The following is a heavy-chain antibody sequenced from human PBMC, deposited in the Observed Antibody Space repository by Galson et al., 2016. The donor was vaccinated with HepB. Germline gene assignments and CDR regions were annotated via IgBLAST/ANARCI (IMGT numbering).Heavy chain of an antibody. D-gene: IGHD6-6*01. Sequence: SVKVSCKASGNTFTNYYMHWVRQAPGQGLEWMGIINPSGGLTSYAQKFQGRVTMTRDTSTSTVYMELSSLRSEDTAVYYCASSIAARPPFDYWGQGTLVTVSP. CDR1: GNTFTNYY. V-gene: IGHV1-46*01. CDR2: INPSGGLT. J-gene: IGHJ4*02. CDR3: ASSIAARPPFDY.